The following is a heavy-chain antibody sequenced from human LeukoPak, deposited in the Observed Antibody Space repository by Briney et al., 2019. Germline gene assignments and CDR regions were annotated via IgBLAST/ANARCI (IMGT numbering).Heavy chain of an antibody. CDR2: INPSGDPSGRSR. CDR1: GYIFTSYF. CDR3: ARENRQGWELLVYY. D-gene: IGHD1-26*01. Sequence: ASVKVSCKASGYIFTSYFLYWVRQAPGQGLEWMGIINPSGDPSGRSRSYAQKFQGRVTMTRDTSISTAYMELSRLRSDDTAVYYCARENRQGWELLVYYWGQGTLVTVSS. J-gene: IGHJ4*02. V-gene: IGHV1-46*01.